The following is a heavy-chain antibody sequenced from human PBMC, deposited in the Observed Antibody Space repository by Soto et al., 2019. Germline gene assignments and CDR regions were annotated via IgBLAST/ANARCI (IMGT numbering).Heavy chain of an antibody. CDR1: GFTFSSYA. Sequence: GGSLRLSCAASGFTFSSYAMHWVRQAPGKGLEWVAVISYDGSNKYYADSVKGRFTISRDNSKNTLYLQMNSLRAEDTAVYYCARRRDIVATIKSRGYFDYWGQGT. V-gene: IGHV3-30-3*01. J-gene: IGHJ4*02. D-gene: IGHD5-12*01. CDR2: ISYDGSNK. CDR3: ARRRDIVATIKSRGYFDY.